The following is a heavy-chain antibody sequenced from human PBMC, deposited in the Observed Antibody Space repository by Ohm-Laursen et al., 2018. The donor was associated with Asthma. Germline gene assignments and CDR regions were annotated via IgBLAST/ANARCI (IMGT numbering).Heavy chain of an antibody. J-gene: IGHJ1*01. CDR2: ISTASTFI. Sequence: SLRLSCAASGYTFSRYSIHWVRQVPGKGLDWVASISTASTFIYYADSVRGRFTTSRDNAKNSVYLQMNSLRAEDTALYYFARIGPEWELPGREYSLHHWGQGTQVTVSS. CDR3: ARIGPEWELPGREYSLHH. D-gene: IGHD1-26*01. CDR1: GYTFSRYS. V-gene: IGHV3-21*01.